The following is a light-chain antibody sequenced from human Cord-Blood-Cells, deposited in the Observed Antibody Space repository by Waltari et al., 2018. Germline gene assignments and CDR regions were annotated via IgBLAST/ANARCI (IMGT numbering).Light chain of an antibody. Sequence: AIRMTQSPSSLSASTGDRVTITCRASQGISSYLAWYQQKPGKAPKLLIYAASTLQSGVPSRFSGSGSGTDFTLTISCLQSEDFATDYCQQYYSDPLFGGGTKVEIK. V-gene: IGKV1-8*01. J-gene: IGKJ4*01. CDR1: QGISSY. CDR3: QQYYSDPL. CDR2: AAS.